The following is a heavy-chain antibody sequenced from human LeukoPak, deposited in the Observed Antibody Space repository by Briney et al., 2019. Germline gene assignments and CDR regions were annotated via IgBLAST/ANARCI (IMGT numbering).Heavy chain of an antibody. CDR1: GFTFSSHA. CDR3: ARWGWYEGVDY. D-gene: IGHD6-19*01. CDR2: IYANAGQT. Sequence: GGSLRLSCAASGFTFSSHAMNWVRQAPGKGLEWVSGIYANAGQTSYADSVKGRFTMSRDNAKNSLYLQMNSLRAEDTAVYYCARWGWYEGVDYWGQGTLVTVSS. V-gene: IGHV3-21*01. J-gene: IGHJ4*02.